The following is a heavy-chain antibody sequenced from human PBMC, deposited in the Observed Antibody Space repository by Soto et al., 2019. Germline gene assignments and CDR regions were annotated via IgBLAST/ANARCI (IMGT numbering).Heavy chain of an antibody. CDR2: IYYIWAT. V-gene: IGHV4-59*01. CDR1: GASISGNY. Sequence: SWTLALTCNVSGASISGNYWSSIRQPPGKGLEWIGYIYYIWATNYNPSLESRVTISVDTPKSQFSLKLTSVTPADTAVYYCAKAGSYSRSSGRVDYWGKGIMVTVST. D-gene: IGHD1-26*01. J-gene: IGHJ4*02. CDR3: AKAGSYSRSSGRVDY.